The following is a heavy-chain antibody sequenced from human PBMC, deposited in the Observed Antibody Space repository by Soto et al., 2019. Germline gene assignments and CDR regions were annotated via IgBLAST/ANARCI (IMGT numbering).Heavy chain of an antibody. D-gene: IGHD2-2*01. Sequence: SETLSLTCTVSGGSISSSSYYWGWILHPPGKGLEWIGSIYYSGSTYYNPSLKSRVTISVDTSKNQFSLKLSSVTAADTAVYYCARRPAAAAFDYWGQGTLVTVSS. CDR2: IYYSGST. CDR1: GGSISSSSYY. V-gene: IGHV4-39*01. CDR3: ARRPAAAAFDY. J-gene: IGHJ4*02.